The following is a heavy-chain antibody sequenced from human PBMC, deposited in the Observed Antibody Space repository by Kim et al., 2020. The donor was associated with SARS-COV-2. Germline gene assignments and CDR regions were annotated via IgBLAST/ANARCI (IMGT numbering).Heavy chain of an antibody. D-gene: IGHD2-21*02. J-gene: IGHJ3*01. V-gene: IGHV3-21*01. CDR2: IGSSSSYI. CDR3: ARGFHLCGGVCFGF. CDR1: GFTFSSYT. Sequence: GGSLRLSCAASGFTFSSYTMNWVRQAPGMGLEWVSSIGSSSSYIYYADSLKGRFTIFRDNAKNSLYLQMNSLRAEDTAIYYCARGFHLCGGVCFGFWGQG.